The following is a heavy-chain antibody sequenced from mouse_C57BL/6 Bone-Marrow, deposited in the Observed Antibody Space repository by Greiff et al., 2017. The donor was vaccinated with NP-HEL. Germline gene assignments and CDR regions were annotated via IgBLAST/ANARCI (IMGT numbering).Heavy chain of an antibody. D-gene: IGHD2-1*01. CDR1: GYTFTSYW. V-gene: IGHV1-53*01. CDR2: INPSNGGP. CDR3: AREGVPIYYGPYYAMDY. Sequence: QVQLQQPGTELVKPGASVKLSCKASGYTFTSYWMPWVKQRPGQGLEWIGNINPSNGGPNYNEKFKSKATLTVDKSSSTAYMQLSSLTSEDSAVYYCAREGVPIYYGPYYAMDYWGQGTSVTVSS. J-gene: IGHJ4*01.